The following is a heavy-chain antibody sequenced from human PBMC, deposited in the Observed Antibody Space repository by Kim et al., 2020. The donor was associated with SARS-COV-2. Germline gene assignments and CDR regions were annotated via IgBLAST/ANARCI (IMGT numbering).Heavy chain of an antibody. Sequence: GGSLRHSCAASEFTLSSYGMHWVRQAPGKGLEWVSGMSGSGYTYYADSVKGRFTISRDTSKSTLYLQMNSLTAEDTAVYYCARDSDRSSDRCFGPWGQGTLVTVSS. D-gene: IGHD6-19*01. CDR2: MSGSGYT. V-gene: IGHV3-23*01. J-gene: IGHJ5*02. CDR1: EFTLSSYG. CDR3: ARDSDRSSDRCFGP.